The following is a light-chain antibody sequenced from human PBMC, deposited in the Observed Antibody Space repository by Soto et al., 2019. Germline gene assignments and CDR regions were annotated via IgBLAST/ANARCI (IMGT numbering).Light chain of an antibody. Sequence: DIVMTQSPDSLAVSLGERATINCKSSQSVLFSSNNKNYLAWCQQKPGQPPKLLIYWASSRESGVPDRFSGSGSGTDFPLTIRSLQAEDVAVYYCQQSSSPPPAFGQGTKVEIK. CDR1: QSVLFSSNNKNY. CDR2: WAS. J-gene: IGKJ1*01. CDR3: QQSSSPPPA. V-gene: IGKV4-1*01.